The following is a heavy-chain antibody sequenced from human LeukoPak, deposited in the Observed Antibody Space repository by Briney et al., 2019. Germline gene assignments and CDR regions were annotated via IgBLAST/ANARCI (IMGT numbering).Heavy chain of an antibody. CDR2: IWSDGSNK. CDR1: GFTFSNYV. CDR3: ARDYCRSISCSDY. V-gene: IGHV3-33*08. Sequence: GGSLRLSCAASGFTFSNYVMGWVRQAPGKGLEWVAIIWSDGSNKYYADSLKGRFTISRDNSKNTLYLQMNSLRAEDTAVYYCARDYCRSISCSDYWGQGTLVTVSS. J-gene: IGHJ4*02. D-gene: IGHD2-2*01.